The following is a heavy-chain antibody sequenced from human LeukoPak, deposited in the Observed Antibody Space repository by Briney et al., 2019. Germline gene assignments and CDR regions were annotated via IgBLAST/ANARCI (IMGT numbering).Heavy chain of an antibody. CDR1: GFTLSSYA. D-gene: IGHD1-26*01. V-gene: IGHV3-30-3*01. Sequence: GRSLRLSCAASGFTLSSYAVHWVRQAPGKWLEWVAVISKDGSNKYSADSVKGRFTISRDNSKNTLFLQMNSLRAEDTALYYCAREGHAATTIGPPDYWGQGTLVTVSS. CDR3: AREGHAATTIGPPDY. CDR2: ISKDGSNK. J-gene: IGHJ4*02.